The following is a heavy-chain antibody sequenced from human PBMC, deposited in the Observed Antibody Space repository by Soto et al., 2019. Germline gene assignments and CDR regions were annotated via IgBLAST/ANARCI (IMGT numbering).Heavy chain of an antibody. CDR1: GESFSGYY. V-gene: IGHV4-34*01. J-gene: IGHJ4*03. Sequence: SETLSLTCAVYGESFSGYYWSWIRQPPGKGLEWIGEINHSGSTNYNPSLKSRVTMSVDTSKNQFSLKLSSVTAADTAVYYCAGNTVATISSFDYWGQGTLVTVSS. D-gene: IGHD5-12*01. CDR3: AGNTVATISSFDY. CDR2: INHSGST.